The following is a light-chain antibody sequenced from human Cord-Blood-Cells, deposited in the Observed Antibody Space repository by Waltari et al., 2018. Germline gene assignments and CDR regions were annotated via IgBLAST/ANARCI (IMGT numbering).Light chain of an antibody. Sequence: QSALTQPASVSGSPGQSITISCTGTTSDVGGYNYVSWYQQHPGKAPKLMIYDVSNRVAGVLTGFYDSSSGNATFLTISGLQAEEEAEYCCSSCRSSCTLVFGGGTMLTVL. CDR2: DVS. V-gene: IGLV2-14*03. J-gene: IGLJ3*02. CDR3: SSCRSSCTLV. CDR1: TSDVGGYNY.